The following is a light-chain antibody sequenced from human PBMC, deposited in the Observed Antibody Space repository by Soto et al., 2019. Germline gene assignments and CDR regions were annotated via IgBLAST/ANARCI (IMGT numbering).Light chain of an antibody. J-gene: IGLJ2*01. CDR2: DDS. CDR3: QAWDSSTVV. CDR1: KLGDRY. Sequence: SYELTQPPSVSVSPGQTASITCSGDKLGDRYTYWYQQKPGQSPVLVIYDDSKRPSGIPERFSGSNSGNTATLTISGTQAMDEADYYCQAWDSSTVVFRGGTKLTVL. V-gene: IGLV3-1*01.